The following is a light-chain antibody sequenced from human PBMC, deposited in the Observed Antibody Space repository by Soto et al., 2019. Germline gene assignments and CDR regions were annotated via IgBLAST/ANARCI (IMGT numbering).Light chain of an antibody. V-gene: IGKV1-5*03. Sequence: DIQMTQPPSTLSASVGDRDTFTCRASQSIGNWLAWYQQKPGKAPKLLIYKASNLESGVPSRFSGSGSGTEFTLTISNLQPDDFATYYCQHYNNYSGFGQGTKLEIK. CDR1: QSIGNW. CDR2: KAS. J-gene: IGKJ2*03. CDR3: QHYNNYSG.